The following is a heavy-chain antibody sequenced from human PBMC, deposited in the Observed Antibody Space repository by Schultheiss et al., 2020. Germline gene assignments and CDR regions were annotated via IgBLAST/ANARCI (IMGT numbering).Heavy chain of an antibody. J-gene: IGHJ4*02. CDR3: ARTPAVGIAAAGPYYFDY. CDR1: GFSLSTSGVG. V-gene: IGHV2-70*01. Sequence: SGPTLVKPTQTLTLTCTFSGFSLSTSGVGVGWIRQPPGKALEWLALIDWDDDKYYSTSLKTRLTISKDTSKNQVVLTMTNMDPVDTATYYCARTPAVGIAAAGPYYFDYWGQGTLVTVSS. CDR2: IDWDDDK. D-gene: IGHD6-13*01.